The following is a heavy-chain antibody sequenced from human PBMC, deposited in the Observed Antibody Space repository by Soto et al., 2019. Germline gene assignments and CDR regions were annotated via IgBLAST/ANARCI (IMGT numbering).Heavy chain of an antibody. Sequence: QVQLVQSGAEVKKPGSSVKVSCKASGGTFRTSAISWVRQAPGQGLEWVGGIMPVFRRPKYAQSFQGRVTITADESTSTAYMELSSLRSDDTAVYYCARDKDRPQLGGNYYYILDVWGQGTAVTVSS. CDR3: ARDKDRPQLGGNYYYILDV. D-gene: IGHD3-3*02. J-gene: IGHJ6*02. CDR1: GGTFRTSA. V-gene: IGHV1-69*12. CDR2: IMPVFRRP.